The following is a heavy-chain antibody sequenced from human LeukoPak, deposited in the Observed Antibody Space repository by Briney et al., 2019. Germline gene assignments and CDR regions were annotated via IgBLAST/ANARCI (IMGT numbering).Heavy chain of an antibody. J-gene: IGHJ4*02. CDR3: ARARNGGFDY. CDR2: ISYDGSNK. Sequence: PGGSLRLSCAASGFTFSRYAMNWVRQAPGKGLEWVAVISYDGSNKYYADSVKGRFTISRDNSKNTLYLQMNSLRAEDTAVYYCARARNGGFDYWGQGTLVTVSS. V-gene: IGHV3-30*04. D-gene: IGHD3-10*01. CDR1: GFTFSRYA.